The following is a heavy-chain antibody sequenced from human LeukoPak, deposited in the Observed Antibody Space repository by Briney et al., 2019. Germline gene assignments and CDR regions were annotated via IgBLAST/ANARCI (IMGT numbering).Heavy chain of an antibody. CDR2: INHSGST. Sequence: SETLSLTCAVYGGSFSGYYWSWIRQPPGKGLEWIGEINHSGSTNYNPSLKSRVTISVDKSKNQFSLKLSSVTAADTAVYYCARDPTYYYDSSGYSDDAFDIWGQGTMVTVSS. CDR3: ARDPTYYYDSSGYSDDAFDI. V-gene: IGHV4-34*01. J-gene: IGHJ3*02. D-gene: IGHD3-22*01. CDR1: GGSFSGYY.